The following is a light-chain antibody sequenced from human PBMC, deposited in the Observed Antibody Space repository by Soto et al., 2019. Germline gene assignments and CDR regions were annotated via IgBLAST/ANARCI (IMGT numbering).Light chain of an antibody. V-gene: IGLV1-47*01. CDR3: GGWDDSLSAPV. CDR1: SSKIGSNY. J-gene: IGLJ2*01. Sequence: QSVLTQPPSASGTPGQRVNISCSGSSSKIGSNYVYWYRQFPGTAPKLLIQRNNQRPSGVPARFSGSKSGTSASLAISGLRSEDEADYYCGGWDDSLSAPVFGGATK. CDR2: RNN.